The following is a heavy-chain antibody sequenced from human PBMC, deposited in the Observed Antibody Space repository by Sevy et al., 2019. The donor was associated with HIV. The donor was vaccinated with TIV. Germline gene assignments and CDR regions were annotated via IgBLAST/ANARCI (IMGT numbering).Heavy chain of an antibody. Sequence: GGSLRLSCAASGFTFDDYVMHWVRQAPGKGLEWVSGISWNSGSIGYADSVKGRFTISRDNAKNSLYLQMNSLRAEDTALYYCAKDIYSSSSGAYYYYYGMDVWGQGTTVTVSS. CDR1: GFTFDDYV. V-gene: IGHV3-9*01. D-gene: IGHD6-6*01. CDR2: ISWNSGSI. J-gene: IGHJ6*02. CDR3: AKDIYSSSSGAYYYYYGMDV.